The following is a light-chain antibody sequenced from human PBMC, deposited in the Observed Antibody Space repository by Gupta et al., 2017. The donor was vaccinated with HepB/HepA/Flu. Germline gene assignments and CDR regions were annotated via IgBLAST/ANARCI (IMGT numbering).Light chain of an antibody. Sequence: EIVFTQSPATLSLSPWQTPTLPCRATQSVSSYVAWYQQKPGQAPRLLIYDASNRATGIPARFSGSGSGTDFTLTISSLEPEDFAVYYCLQRTNWEYTFGQGTKLEIK. CDR3: LQRTNWEYT. J-gene: IGKJ2*01. CDR2: DAS. V-gene: IGKV3-11*01. CDR1: QSVSSY.